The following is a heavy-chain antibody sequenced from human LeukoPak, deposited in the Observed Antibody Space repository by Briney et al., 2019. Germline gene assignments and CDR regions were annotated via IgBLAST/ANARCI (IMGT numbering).Heavy chain of an antibody. CDR1: GFTFSAHA. CDR3: AKGPLYCSGASCYSVDY. CDR2: ISRSSNNT. J-gene: IGHJ4*02. D-gene: IGHD2-15*01. V-gene: IGHV3-23*01. Sequence: GGSLRLSCAASGFTFSAHAMSWVRQAPGKGLEWVSTISRSSNNTYYAESVKGRFTISRDNSRTTLSLHMSSLRGDDTAVYYCAKGPLYCSGASCYSVDYWGQGTLVTVSS.